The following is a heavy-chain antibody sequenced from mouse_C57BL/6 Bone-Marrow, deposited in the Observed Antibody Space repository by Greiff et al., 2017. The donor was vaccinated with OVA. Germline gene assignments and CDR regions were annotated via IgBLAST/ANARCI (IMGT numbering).Heavy chain of an antibody. V-gene: IGHV5-12*01. CDR3: EREGKFVTTVVGAMDD. D-gene: IGHD1-1*01. Sequence: EVQLVESGGGLVQPGGSLKLSCAASGFTFSDYYMYWVRQTPEKRLEWVAYISNGGGSTYYPDTVKGRFTISRDNAKNTRYLQMSRLKSEDTAMYYCEREGKFVTTVVGAMDDWGKGTSVTVSS. CDR1: GFTFSDYY. J-gene: IGHJ4*01. CDR2: ISNGGGST.